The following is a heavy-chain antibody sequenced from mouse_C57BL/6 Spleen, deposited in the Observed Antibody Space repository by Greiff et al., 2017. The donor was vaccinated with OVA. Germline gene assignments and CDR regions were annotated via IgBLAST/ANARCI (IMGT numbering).Heavy chain of an antibody. V-gene: IGHV5-4*03. J-gene: IGHJ4*01. D-gene: IGHD1-1*01. CDR2: ISDGGSYT. CDR1: GFTFSSYA. Sequence: EVKLMESGGGLVKPGGSLKLSCAASGFTFSSYAMSWVRQTPEKRLEWVATISDGGSYTYYPDNVKGRFTISRDNAKNNLYLQMSHLKSEDTAMYYCLYGSSYYYAMDYWGQGTSVTVSS. CDR3: LYGSSYYYAMDY.